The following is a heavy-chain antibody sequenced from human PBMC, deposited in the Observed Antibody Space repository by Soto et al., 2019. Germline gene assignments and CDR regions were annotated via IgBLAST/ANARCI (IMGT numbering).Heavy chain of an antibody. D-gene: IGHD2-21*02. CDR3: ARGHDYGGNSDAFDI. J-gene: IGHJ3*02. CDR1: GGTFSTDA. V-gene: IGHV1-69*12. CDR2: ILPIFGTA. Sequence: QVQLVQSGAEVKKPGSSLKDSCKASGGTFSTDAINWVRQAPGQGPEWMGGILPIFGTADYAQKFQGRVTTTADVSTTRAYMELSRLSSEDTGVYFCARGHDYGGNSDAFDIWGQGTMVTVSS.